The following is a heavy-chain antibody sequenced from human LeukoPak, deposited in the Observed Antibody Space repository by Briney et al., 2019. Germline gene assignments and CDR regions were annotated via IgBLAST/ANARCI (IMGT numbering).Heavy chain of an antibody. V-gene: IGHV3-33*08. CDR3: ARDAETGYSYGYTPDF. J-gene: IGHJ4*02. Sequence: GGSLRLSCAASGFTFSSYWMHWVRQAPGKGLEWVAVIWYNGNTKYFADSVRGRFTISRDNSKNIVHLQMNSLRVEDTSIYYCARDAETGYSYGYTPDFWGQGTLVTASS. D-gene: IGHD5-18*01. CDR1: GFTFSSYW. CDR2: IWYNGNTK.